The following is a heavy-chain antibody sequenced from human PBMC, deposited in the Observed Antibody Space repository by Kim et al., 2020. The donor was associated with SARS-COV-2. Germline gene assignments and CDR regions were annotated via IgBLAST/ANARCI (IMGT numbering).Heavy chain of an antibody. CDR3: ARLVLPAALHFYGLDV. D-gene: IGHD2-2*01. J-gene: IGHJ6*02. Sequence: SWKGRFTISRDNAKKSLYLQMNSLRAEDTAVYYCARLVLPAALHFYGLDVWGQGTTVTVSS. V-gene: IGHV3-11*03.